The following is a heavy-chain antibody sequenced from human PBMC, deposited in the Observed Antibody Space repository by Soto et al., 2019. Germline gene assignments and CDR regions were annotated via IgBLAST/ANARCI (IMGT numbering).Heavy chain of an antibody. D-gene: IGHD1-26*01. CDR1: GFTFSSYG. J-gene: IGHJ4*02. CDR2: IWYDGSNK. CDR3: AREGRVAATAFDY. Sequence: GSLRLSCAASGFTFSSYGMHWVRQAPGKGLEGVAVIWYDGSNKYYADSVKGRFTISRDNSKNTLYLQMNSLRAEDTAVYYCAREGRVAATAFDYWGQGTLATVSS. V-gene: IGHV3-33*01.